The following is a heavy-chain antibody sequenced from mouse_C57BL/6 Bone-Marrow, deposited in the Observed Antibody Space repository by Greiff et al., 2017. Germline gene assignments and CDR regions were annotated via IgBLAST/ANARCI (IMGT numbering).Heavy chain of an antibody. CDR3: TTFGDYAMDY. V-gene: IGHV14-4*01. CDR2: IDPENGDT. CDR1: GFNFKDDY. Sequence: EVQLQQSGAELVRPGASVKLSCTASGFNFKDDYMHWVKQRPEQGLEWIGWIDPENGDTEYASKFQGKATITADTSSNTAYLQLSSLTSEDTAVYYCTTFGDYAMDYWGQGTSVTVSS. J-gene: IGHJ4*01.